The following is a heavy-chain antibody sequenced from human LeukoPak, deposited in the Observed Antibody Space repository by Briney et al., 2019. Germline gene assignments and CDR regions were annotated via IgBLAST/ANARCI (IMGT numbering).Heavy chain of an antibody. J-gene: IGHJ4*02. CDR1: GGSVSSGSYY. CDR3: ARGYCSGGSSYYDY. V-gene: IGHV4-61*01. Sequence: SETLSLTCTVSGGSVSSGSYYWSWIRQPPGKGLEWIAYIYYSGSTNYNPSLKSRVTISVDTSENQFSLKLSSVTAADTAVYYCARGYCSGGSSYYDYWGQGTLVTVSS. D-gene: IGHD2-15*01. CDR2: IYYSGST.